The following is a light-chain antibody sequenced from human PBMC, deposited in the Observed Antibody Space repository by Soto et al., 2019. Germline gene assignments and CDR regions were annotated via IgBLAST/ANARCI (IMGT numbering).Light chain of an antibody. CDR2: EVT. CDR3: SSYAGSNNWV. J-gene: IGLJ3*02. V-gene: IGLV2-8*01. CDR1: SSDVGGYNY. Sequence: QSALTRPPSASGSPGQSVTISCTGTSSDVGGYNYVSWYRQHPGKAPKLMIYEVTKRPSGVPDRFSGSKYGNTASLTVSGLQAEDEADYYCSSYAGSNNWVFGGGTKLTVL.